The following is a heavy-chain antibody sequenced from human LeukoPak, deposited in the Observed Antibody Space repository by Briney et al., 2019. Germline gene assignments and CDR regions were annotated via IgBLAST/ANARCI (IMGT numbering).Heavy chain of an antibody. CDR2: ISYDGSNK. D-gene: IGHD4-17*01. J-gene: IGHJ2*01. CDR3: AKGTVTTSAGWYFDL. V-gene: IGHV3-30*18. Sequence: GSLRLSCAASGFTFSSYGMHWVRQAPGKGLEWVAVISYDGSNKYYADSVKGRFTISRDNSKNTLYLQMNSLRAEDTAVYYCAKGTVTTSAGWYFDLWGRGTLVTVSS. CDR1: GFTFSSYG.